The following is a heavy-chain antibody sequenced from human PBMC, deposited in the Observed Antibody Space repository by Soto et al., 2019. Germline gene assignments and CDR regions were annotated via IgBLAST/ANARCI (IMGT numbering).Heavy chain of an antibody. CDR1: GGSFSDYF. D-gene: IGHD2-8*01. CDR3: ARGYCTTNSRKQFGS. V-gene: IGHV4-34*01. Sequence: QVQLQQWGAGLLKPSETLSLTCAVHGGSFSDYFWSWIRQPPGKGLEWIGEINHRRTANYNPSLKSRVTRXXDXSXXQFSLTRSSVTATDTAVYYCARGYCTTNSRKQFGSWGQGTLVTVSS. J-gene: IGHJ5*02. CDR2: INHRRTA.